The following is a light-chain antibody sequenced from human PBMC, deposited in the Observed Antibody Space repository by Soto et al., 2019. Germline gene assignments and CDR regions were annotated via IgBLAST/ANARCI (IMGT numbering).Light chain of an antibody. CDR1: QSVSRY. CDR2: DAS. CDR3: QQRSNWPLT. J-gene: IGKJ4*01. V-gene: IGKV3-11*01. Sequence: EIVLTQSPATMSLSPGQRATLSCRASQSVSRYLAWYQQKPGQAPRLVLYDASNRAADITPRFSGSGSGTDFTLTINSIEPEDFAVYYCQQRSNWPLTFGGGTKVESK.